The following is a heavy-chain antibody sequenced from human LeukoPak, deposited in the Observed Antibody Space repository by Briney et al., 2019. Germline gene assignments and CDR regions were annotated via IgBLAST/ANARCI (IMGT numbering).Heavy chain of an antibody. Sequence: SETLSLTCTVSGGSISSYYWSWIRQPPGKGLEWIGYIYYSGSTNYNPSLKSRVTMSVDTSKNQFSLKLSSVTAADTAVYYCARVQWLANWFDPWGQGTLVTVSS. CDR2: IYYSGST. CDR3: ARVQWLANWFDP. V-gene: IGHV4-59*01. D-gene: IGHD6-19*01. CDR1: GGSISSYY. J-gene: IGHJ5*02.